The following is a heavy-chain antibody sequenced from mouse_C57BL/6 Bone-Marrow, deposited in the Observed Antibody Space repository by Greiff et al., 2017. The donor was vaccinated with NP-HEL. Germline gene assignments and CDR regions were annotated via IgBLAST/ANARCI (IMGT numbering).Heavy chain of an antibody. CDR2: INPYNGGT. CDR3: AELGRGYYFDY. D-gene: IGHD4-1*01. J-gene: IGHJ2*01. CDR1: GYTFTDYY. V-gene: IGHV1-19*01. Sequence: EVQLQESGPVLVKPGASVKMSCKASGYTFTDYYMNWVKQSHGKSLEWIGVINPYNGGTSYNQKFKGKATLTVDKSSSTAYMELNSLTSEDSAVYYCAELGRGYYFDYWGQGTTLTVSS.